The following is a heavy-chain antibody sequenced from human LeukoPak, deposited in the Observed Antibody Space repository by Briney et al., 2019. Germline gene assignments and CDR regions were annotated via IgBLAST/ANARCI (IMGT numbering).Heavy chain of an antibody. CDR2: IIPIFGTS. D-gene: IGHD5-18*01. CDR1: VGSFNAYA. Sequence: SVKVSCKASVGSFNAYAISWVRQAPGQGLEWMGGIIPIFGTSNSAQKLQGRVTISTDESTSTPYMEVSSLRSEDTAIYYCARGLDASMETAYDYWGQGTLVTVSS. J-gene: IGHJ4*02. CDR3: ARGLDASMETAYDY. V-gene: IGHV1-69*05.